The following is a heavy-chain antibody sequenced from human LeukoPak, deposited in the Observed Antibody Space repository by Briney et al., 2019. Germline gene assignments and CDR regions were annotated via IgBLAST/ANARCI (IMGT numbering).Heavy chain of an antibody. J-gene: IGHJ6*03. CDR3: ARGAGSGYFFYMDV. V-gene: IGHV3-20*04. CDR1: GFTFDDHG. Sequence: GGSLRLSCAASGFTFDDHGMGWVRQAPGKGLEWGSGINWNAGSIGYADSVKGRFTISRDNAKKFLYLQMNSLRAEDTALYYCARGAGSGYFFYMDVWGKGTTVTVSS. CDR2: INWNAGSI. D-gene: IGHD3-22*01.